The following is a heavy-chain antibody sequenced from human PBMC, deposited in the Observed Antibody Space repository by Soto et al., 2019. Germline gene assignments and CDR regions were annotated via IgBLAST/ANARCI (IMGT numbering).Heavy chain of an antibody. CDR3: ARDLAAADY. D-gene: IGHD6-13*01. Sequence: QVQLVQSGAEVKKPGASVKISCNTSGYIFINYYIHWVRQAPGQELEWVALFNPMSGSTNYAQKLQGRVTVTSDTSTSTVYMELSSLISEDTAVYYCARDLAAADYWGQGTLVTVSS. J-gene: IGHJ4*02. V-gene: IGHV1-46*04. CDR2: FNPMSGST. CDR1: GYIFINYY.